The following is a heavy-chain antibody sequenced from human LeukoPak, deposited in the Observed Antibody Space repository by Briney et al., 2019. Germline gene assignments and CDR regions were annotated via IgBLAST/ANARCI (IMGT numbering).Heavy chain of an antibody. D-gene: IGHD3-10*01. CDR2: IYYSGST. V-gene: IGHV4-59*12. CDR1: GGPISSYY. CDR3: ARDPRKLWFGDPYYYYYGMDV. J-gene: IGHJ6*02. Sequence: SETLSLTCTVSGGPISSYYWSWIRQPPGKGLEWIGYIYYSGSTNYNPSLKSRVTMSVDTSKNQFSLKLSSVTAADTAVYYCARDPRKLWFGDPYYYYYGMDVWGQGTTVTVSS.